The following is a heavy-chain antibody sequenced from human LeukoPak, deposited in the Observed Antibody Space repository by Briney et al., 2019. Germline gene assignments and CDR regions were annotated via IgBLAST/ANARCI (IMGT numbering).Heavy chain of an antibody. CDR1: GFTFSSYS. CDR2: ISSLSGTI. CDR3: AKAGAVVVVAAKYFDY. D-gene: IGHD2-15*01. V-gene: IGHV3-48*01. Sequence: QTGGSLRLSCAASGFTFSSYSMNWVRKAPGEGLEWVSYISSLSGTIYYADSVKGRFTISRDNSKNTLYLQMNSLRAEDTAVYYCAKAGAVVVVAAKYFDYWGQGTLVTVSS. J-gene: IGHJ4*02.